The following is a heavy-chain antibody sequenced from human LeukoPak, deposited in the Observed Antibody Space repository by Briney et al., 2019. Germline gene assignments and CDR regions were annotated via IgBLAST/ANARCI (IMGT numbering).Heavy chain of an antibody. V-gene: IGHV1-2*02. CDR3: ARDSGYCSSTSCSHIFDY. CDR1: GYTFTGYY. J-gene: IGHJ4*02. CDR2: INPNSGGT. D-gene: IGHD2-2*01. Sequence: ASVKVSCKASGYTFTGYYMRWVRQAPGQGLEWMGWINPNSGGTNYAQKFQGRVTMTRDTSISTAYMELSRLRSDDTAVYYCARDSGYCSSTSCSHIFDYWGQGTLVTVSS.